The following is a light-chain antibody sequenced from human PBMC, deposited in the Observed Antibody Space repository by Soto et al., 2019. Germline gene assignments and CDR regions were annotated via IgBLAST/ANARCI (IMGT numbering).Light chain of an antibody. CDR2: EGS. V-gene: IGLV2-23*01. CDR1: SSDVGSYNL. Sequence: QSALTQPASVSGSPGQSITISCTGTSSDVGSYNLVSWYQQHPGKAPKLIIYEGSKRPSGVSNRFSGSKSGNTASLTIFGLQAEDEADYYCCSYATYGISVFGGGTQLTVL. CDR3: CSYATYGISV. J-gene: IGLJ7*01.